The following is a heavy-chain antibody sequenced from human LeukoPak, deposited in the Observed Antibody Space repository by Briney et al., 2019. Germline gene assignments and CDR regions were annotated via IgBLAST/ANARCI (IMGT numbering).Heavy chain of an antibody. J-gene: IGHJ4*02. CDR3: ASTATMVRGVALDY. CDR2: IYSGGST. V-gene: IGHV3-53*01. D-gene: IGHD3-10*01. CDR1: GFTVSSNY. Sequence: GGTLRLSCAASGFTVSSNYMSWVRQAPGKGLEWVSVIYSGGSTYYADSVKGRFTISRDNSKNTLYLQMNSLRAEDTAVYYCASTATMVRGVALDYWGQGTLVTVSS.